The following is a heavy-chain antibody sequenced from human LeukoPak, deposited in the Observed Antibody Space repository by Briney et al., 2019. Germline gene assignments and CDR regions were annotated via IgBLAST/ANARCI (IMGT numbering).Heavy chain of an antibody. J-gene: IGHJ4*02. Sequence: ASVKVSXKASGYTFTGYYMRWVRQAPGQGLEWMGRINPNSGGTNYAQKFQGRVTMTRDTSISTAYMELSRLRSDDTAVYYCASLPFPTYGSGSYGANPNPNPNFDYWGQGTLVTVSS. CDR1: GYTFTGYY. CDR3: ASLPFPTYGSGSYGANPNPNPNFDY. CDR2: INPNSGGT. V-gene: IGHV1-2*06. D-gene: IGHD3-10*01.